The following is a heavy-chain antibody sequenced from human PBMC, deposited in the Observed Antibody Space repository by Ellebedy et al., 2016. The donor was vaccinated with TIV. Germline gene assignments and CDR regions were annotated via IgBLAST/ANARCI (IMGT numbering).Heavy chain of an antibody. D-gene: IGHD2-2*01. CDR3: ARECSSTSCYAGYAFDI. CDR1: GYTFTSYY. J-gene: IGHJ3*02. CDR2: INPSGGST. Sequence: ASVKVSCKASGYTFTSYYIHWVRQAPGQGLEWMGIINPSGGSTSYAQKFQGRVTMTRDTSTSTVYMELSSLRSEDTAVYYCARECSSTSCYAGYAFDIWGQGTMVTVSS. V-gene: IGHV1-46*01.